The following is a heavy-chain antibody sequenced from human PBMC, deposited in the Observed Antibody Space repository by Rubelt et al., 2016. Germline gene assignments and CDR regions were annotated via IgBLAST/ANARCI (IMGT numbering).Heavy chain of an antibody. Sequence: QVQLVQSGAEVKKPGASVKVSCKASGYTFTSYGISWVRQAPGQGLEWMGWISAYNGNTNYAQKLEGRVTMTTDPSTGTAYMELRGLRSDDTAVYYCARDPYGDRHHDYWGQGTLVTVSS. J-gene: IGHJ4*02. CDR2: ISAYNGNT. CDR3: ARDPYGDRHHDY. V-gene: IGHV1-18*01. CDR1: GYTFTSYG. D-gene: IGHD4-17*01.